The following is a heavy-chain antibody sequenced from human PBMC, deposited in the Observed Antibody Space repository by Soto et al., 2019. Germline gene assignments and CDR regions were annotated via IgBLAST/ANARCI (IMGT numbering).Heavy chain of an antibody. Sequence: QLQLQESGSGLVKPSQTLSLTCAVSGGSISSGGYSWSWIRQPPGKGLEWIGYIYHSGSTYYNPSLKSRVTISVDRSKNQFSLKLSSVTAADTAVYYCARAIAAAGTGWYFDLWGRGTLVTVSS. D-gene: IGHD6-13*01. CDR1: GGSISSGGYS. J-gene: IGHJ2*01. V-gene: IGHV4-30-2*01. CDR3: ARAIAAAGTGWYFDL. CDR2: IYHSGST.